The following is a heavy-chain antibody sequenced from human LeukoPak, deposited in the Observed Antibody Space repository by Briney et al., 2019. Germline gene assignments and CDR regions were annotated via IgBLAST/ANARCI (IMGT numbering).Heavy chain of an antibody. V-gene: IGHV3-66*02. CDR2: IYSDDRA. CDR1: GFTVSRNV. Sequence: QPGGSLSLSCVASGFTVSRNVMSWVRQAPGKGLEWVSLIYSDDRAFYADSVKGRFTISRNNSKNTLFLQMSSLKPEDTAIYYCARDLAGFQEPRYYYYMDVWGKGTTVTVSS. D-gene: IGHD1-14*01. CDR3: ARDLAGFQEPRYYYYMDV. J-gene: IGHJ6*03.